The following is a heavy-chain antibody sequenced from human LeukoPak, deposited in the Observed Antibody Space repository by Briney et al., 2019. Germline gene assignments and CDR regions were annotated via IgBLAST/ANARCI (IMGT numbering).Heavy chain of an antibody. J-gene: IGHJ4*02. Sequence: GGSLRLSCAASGFTFSSYSMNWVRQAPGKGLEWVSSISSSSSYIYYADSVKGRFTISRDNAKNSLYLQMNSLRAEDTAVYYCARVRKTGSYNFDYWGQGTLVTVSS. D-gene: IGHD1-26*01. CDR1: GFTFSSYS. V-gene: IGHV3-21*01. CDR2: ISSSSSYI. CDR3: ARVRKTGSYNFDY.